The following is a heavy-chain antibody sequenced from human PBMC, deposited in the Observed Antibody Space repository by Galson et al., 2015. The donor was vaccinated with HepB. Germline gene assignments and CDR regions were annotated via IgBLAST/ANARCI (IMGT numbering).Heavy chain of an antibody. Sequence: ETLSLTCVVPGGPISSYYWSWIRQSPGKGLEWIGYIFSSGSTYYNPSLKSRVIISLDASKNQISLKLSSVTAADTAVYYCTRGGSPGTFDLWGQGTMVTVSA. J-gene: IGHJ3*01. CDR1: GGPISSYY. CDR2: IFSSGST. V-gene: IGHV4-59*01. CDR3: TRGGSPGTFDL.